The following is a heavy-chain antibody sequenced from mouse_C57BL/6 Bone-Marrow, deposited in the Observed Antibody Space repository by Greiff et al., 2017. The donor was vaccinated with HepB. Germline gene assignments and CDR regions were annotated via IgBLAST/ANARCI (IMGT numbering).Heavy chain of an antibody. CDR2: IYPRSGNT. D-gene: IGHD1-1*02. CDR3: AREAIYYYTWYFDV. CDR1: GYTFTSYG. J-gene: IGHJ1*03. V-gene: IGHV1-81*01. Sequence: VQLQQSGAELARPGASVKLSCKASGYTFTSYGISWVKQRTGQGLEWIGEIYPRSGNTYYNEKFKGKATLTADKSSSTEYMELRSLTSEDSAVYFCAREAIYYYTWYFDVWGTGTTVTVSS.